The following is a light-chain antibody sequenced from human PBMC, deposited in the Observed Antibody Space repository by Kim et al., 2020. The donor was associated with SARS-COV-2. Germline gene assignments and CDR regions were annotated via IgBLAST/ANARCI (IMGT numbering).Light chain of an antibody. CDR2: KAS. V-gene: IGKV1-5*03. CDR3: QQYNSYLLA. CDR1: QSISSW. J-gene: IGKJ4*01. Sequence: DIQMTQSPSTLSASVGDRVTITCRASQSISSWLAWYQQKPGKAPKLLIYKASSLESGVPSRFSGSGSGTEFTLTISSLQPDDFATYFCQQYNSYLLAFGGGTKVDIK.